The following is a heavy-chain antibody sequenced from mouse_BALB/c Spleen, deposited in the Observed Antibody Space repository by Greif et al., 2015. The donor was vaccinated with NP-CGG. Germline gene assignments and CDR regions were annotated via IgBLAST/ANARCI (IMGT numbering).Heavy chain of an antibody. V-gene: IGHV1-20*02. CDR2: INPYNGDT. Sequence: EVKLMESGPELVKPGASVKISCKASGYSFTGYFMNWVMQSHGKSLEWIGRINPYNGDTFYNQKFKGKATLTVDKSSSTAHMELRSLASEDSAVYYCLKEGNYVGYFDYWGQGTTLTVSS. D-gene: IGHD2-1*01. J-gene: IGHJ2*01. CDR1: GYSFTGYF. CDR3: LKEGNYVGYFDY.